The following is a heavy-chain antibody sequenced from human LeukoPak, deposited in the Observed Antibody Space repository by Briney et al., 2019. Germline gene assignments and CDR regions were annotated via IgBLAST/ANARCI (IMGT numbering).Heavy chain of an antibody. CDR3: AELGITMIGGV. CDR1: GFIVSSSY. D-gene: IGHD3-10*02. V-gene: IGHV3-66*01. J-gene: IGHJ6*04. CDR2: IYSGGST. Sequence: GGSLRLSCAASGFIVSSSYMSWVRQAPGKGLEWVSVIYSGGSTYYADSVKGRFTISRDNSKNTLFLQMNSLRAEDTAVYYCAELGITMIGGVWGKGTTVTISS.